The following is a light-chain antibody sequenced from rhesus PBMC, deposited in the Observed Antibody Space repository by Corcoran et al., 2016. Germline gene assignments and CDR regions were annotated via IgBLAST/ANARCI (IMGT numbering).Light chain of an antibody. CDR1: QSISSW. CDR3: QHYSSSPWT. CDR2: KAS. V-gene: IGKV1-22*01. J-gene: IGKJ1*01. Sequence: DIRMTQSPSSLSASVGDTVTITCRASQSISSWLAWYQQKPGNAPKLLIYKASTLQGGVPSRFSGRGSGTDFTLTINSLQSEDFATYYCQHYSSSPWTFGQGTKVEIK.